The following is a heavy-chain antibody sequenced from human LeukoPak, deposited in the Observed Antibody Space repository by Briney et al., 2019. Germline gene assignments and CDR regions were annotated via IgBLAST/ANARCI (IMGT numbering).Heavy chain of an antibody. CDR3: ARHGSWATNYYYGSGSYPNWFDP. V-gene: IGHV4-39*01. D-gene: IGHD3-10*01. CDR2: INHSGST. J-gene: IGHJ5*02. CDR1: GNSISSGDNY. Sequence: PSETLSLTCTVSGNSISSGDNYWSWIRQPPGKGLEWIGEINHSGSTNYNPSLKSRVTISVVTSKNQFSLKLSSVTAADTAVYYCARHGSWATNYYYGSGSYPNWFDPWGQGTLVTVSS.